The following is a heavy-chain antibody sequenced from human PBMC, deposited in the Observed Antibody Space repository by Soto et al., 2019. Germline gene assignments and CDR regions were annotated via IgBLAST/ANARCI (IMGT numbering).Heavy chain of an antibody. Sequence: QVQLVESGGGVVQPGRSLRLSCAASGFTFSSYGMHWVRQAPGKGLEWVAVISYDGSNKYYADSVKGRFTISRDNSKNTLYLQMNSLRAEDTAVYYCAKADDDIVVVPARMDVWGQGTTVTVSS. D-gene: IGHD2-2*01. J-gene: IGHJ6*02. CDR1: GFTFSSYG. CDR3: AKADDDIVVVPARMDV. V-gene: IGHV3-30*18. CDR2: ISYDGSNK.